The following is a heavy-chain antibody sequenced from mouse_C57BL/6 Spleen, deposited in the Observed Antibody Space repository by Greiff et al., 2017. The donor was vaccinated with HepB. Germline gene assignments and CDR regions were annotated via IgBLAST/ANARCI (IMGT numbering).Heavy chain of an antibody. Sequence: VQLQQSGAELVRPGTSVKVSCKASGYAFTNYLIEWVKRRPGQGLEWIGVINPGSGGTNYNEKFKGKATLTADKSSSTAYMQLSSLTSEDSAVYFCARAVTTWNAMDYWGQGTSVTVSS. CDR2: INPGSGGT. CDR1: GYAFTNYL. J-gene: IGHJ4*01. V-gene: IGHV1-54*01. D-gene: IGHD2-2*01. CDR3: ARAVTTWNAMDY.